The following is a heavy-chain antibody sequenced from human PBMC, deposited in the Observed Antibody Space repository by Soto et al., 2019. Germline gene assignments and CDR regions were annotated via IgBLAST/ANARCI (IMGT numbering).Heavy chain of an antibody. J-gene: IGHJ5*02. Sequence: VSVEVSRAVSGYALTKYAVHWVRQAPGQSLEWMGWINAGNGNTKCSQKFQGRGTITRDTSASTSYMLLSSLRSEDTAVYYCARGEAYCSGGTCYRWFDPWAQGTLVTVSS. CDR1: GYALTKYA. V-gene: IGHV1-3*01. CDR2: INAGNGNT. D-gene: IGHD2-15*01. CDR3: ARGEAYCSGGTCYRWFDP.